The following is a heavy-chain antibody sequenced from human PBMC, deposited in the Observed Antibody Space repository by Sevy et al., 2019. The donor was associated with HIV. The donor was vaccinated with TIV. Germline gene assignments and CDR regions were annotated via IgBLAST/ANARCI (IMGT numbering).Heavy chain of an antibody. J-gene: IGHJ3*02. V-gene: IGHV3-7*01. CDR1: GFTFSNYW. Sequence: GGSLRLSCVASGFTFSNYWMSWVRQAPGKGLEWVANINQHGSQKFYVDSMKGRFSISRDNPKNSLYLQMSSLRAEDTALYYCARGDYSDTKGHFVDAFDIWGLGTMVTVS. CDR3: ARGDYSDTKGHFVDAFDI. CDR2: INQHGSQK. D-gene: IGHD3-22*01.